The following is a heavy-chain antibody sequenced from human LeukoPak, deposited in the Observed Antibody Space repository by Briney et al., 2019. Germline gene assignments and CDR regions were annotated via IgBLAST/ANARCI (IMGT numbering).Heavy chain of an antibody. CDR2: IYYSGST. J-gene: IGHJ5*02. D-gene: IGHD3-10*01. CDR3: ARGKRLLWFGTNWFDP. V-gene: IGHV4-59*01. CDR1: GGSISSYY. Sequence: SETLSLTCTVSGGSISSYYWSWIRQPPGKGLEWIGYIYYSGSTNYNPSLKSRVTISVKTSKNQFPLKLSSVTAADTAVYYCARGKRLLWFGTNWFDPWGQGTLVTVSS.